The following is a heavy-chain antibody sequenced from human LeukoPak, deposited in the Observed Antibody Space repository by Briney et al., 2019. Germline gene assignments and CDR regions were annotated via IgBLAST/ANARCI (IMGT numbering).Heavy chain of an antibody. V-gene: IGHV1-46*01. CDR2: INTSGGST. D-gene: IGHD5-12*01. J-gene: IGHJ4*02. Sequence: GASVKVSCKASGYTFTGYYIHWVRQAPGQGLEWMGIINTSGGSTSSAQKFQGRVTMTRDTSTSTVYMELSSLRSEDTALYYCARDAFLSGSLSPIDYWGQGTLVTVS. CDR1: GYTFTGYY. CDR3: ARDAFLSGSLSPIDY.